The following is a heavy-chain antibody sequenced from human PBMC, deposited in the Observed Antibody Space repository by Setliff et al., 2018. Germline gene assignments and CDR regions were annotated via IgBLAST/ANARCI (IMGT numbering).Heavy chain of an antibody. Sequence: SLKISCAASGFTFSSYSMNWVRQAPGKGLEWVSSISSSSSYIYYADSVKGRFTISRDNAKNSLYLQMNSLRPEDTAVYYCARTCSGSGCYAGLESWGQGTPVTVS. CDR3: ARTCSGSGCYAGLES. D-gene: IGHD2-15*01. V-gene: IGHV3-21*01. J-gene: IGHJ4*02. CDR2: ISSSSSYI. CDR1: GFTFSSYS.